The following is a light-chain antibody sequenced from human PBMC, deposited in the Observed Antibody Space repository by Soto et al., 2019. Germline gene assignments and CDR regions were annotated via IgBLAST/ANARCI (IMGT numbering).Light chain of an antibody. CDR1: QSISSW. CDR2: KAS. CDR3: QQYNSYSPET. Sequence: DIQMTQSPSTLSASVGARVPITCRASQSISSWLAWYQQKPGKAPKLLIYKASSLESGVPSRFSGSGSGTEFTLTISSLQPDDFATYYCQQYNSYSPETFGQGTKVDIK. J-gene: IGKJ1*01. V-gene: IGKV1-5*03.